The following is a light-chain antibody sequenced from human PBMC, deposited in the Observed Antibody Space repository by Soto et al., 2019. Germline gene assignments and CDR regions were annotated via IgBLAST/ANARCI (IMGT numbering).Light chain of an antibody. J-gene: IGKJ1*01. CDR2: AAS. CDR1: QSIRRS. Sequence: DIQMTQSPSSLSASVADRVTITCRASQSIRRSLNWYQQKPGKAPKLLIYAASSLQGGVPSRFSGSGSGTDFTLTISSLQPADFSISYLQETHSNPRTFGQRTKVNIX. CDR3: QETHSNPRT. V-gene: IGKV1-39*01.